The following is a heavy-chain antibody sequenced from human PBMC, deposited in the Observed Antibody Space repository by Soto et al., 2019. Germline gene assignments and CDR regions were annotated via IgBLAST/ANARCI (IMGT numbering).Heavy chain of an antibody. D-gene: IGHD3-16*01. CDR2: LLPIFGTT. J-gene: IGHJ5*02. CDR1: GGTLSDYP. CDR3: ARGNCGYATCNNWILNGLEP. Sequence: QVQLVQSGAEVKKPGSSVKVSCKASGGTLSDYPINCVRQAPGQGLEWMGGLLPIFGTTIYAQKFQGRLTITADESTTTAYMEGSDLTPEDTAIFYCARGNCGYATCNNWILNGLEPWDQGNLVTVSS. V-gene: IGHV1-69*01.